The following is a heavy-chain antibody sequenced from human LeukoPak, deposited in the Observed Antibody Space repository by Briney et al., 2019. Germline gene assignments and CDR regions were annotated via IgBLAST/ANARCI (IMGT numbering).Heavy chain of an antibody. CDR1: GGSISSYY. CDR3: ARQTGSGLFILP. J-gene: IGHJ4*02. CDR2: IYYSGST. V-gene: IGHV4-59*08. Sequence: PSETLSLTCTVSGGSISSYYWSWIRQPPGKGLEWIGYIYYSGSTNYNPSLKSQVSISIDTSKNQFPLRLTSVTAADTAVYYCARQTGSGLFILPGGQGTLVTVSS. D-gene: IGHD3/OR15-3a*01.